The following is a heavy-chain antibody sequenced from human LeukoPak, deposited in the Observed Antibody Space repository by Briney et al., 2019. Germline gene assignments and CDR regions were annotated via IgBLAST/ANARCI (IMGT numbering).Heavy chain of an antibody. CDR3: ARDERGSSWASGAFEI. CDR1: GFTFSSYS. J-gene: IGHJ3*02. Sequence: GGSLRLSCAASGFTFSSYSMNWVRQAPGKGLEWVSYISSSSSTIYYADSVKGRFTISRDNAKNSLYLQMNSLRAEDTAVYYCARDERGSSWASGAFEIWGQGTTVTVSS. CDR2: ISSSSSTI. V-gene: IGHV3-48*01. D-gene: IGHD6-13*01.